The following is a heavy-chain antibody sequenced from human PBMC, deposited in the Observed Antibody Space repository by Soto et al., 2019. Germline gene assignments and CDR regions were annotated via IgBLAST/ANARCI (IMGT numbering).Heavy chain of an antibody. CDR2: ISWNSGSI. CDR1: GFTFDDYA. V-gene: IGHV3-9*01. Sequence: GGSLRLSCAASGFTFDDYAMHWVRQAPGKGLEWVSGISWNSGSIGYADSVKGRFTISRDNAKNSLYLQMNSLRAEDTALYYCAKELGELSLEGYFQHWGQGTLVTVSS. CDR3: AKELGELSLEGYFQH. D-gene: IGHD3-16*02. J-gene: IGHJ1*01.